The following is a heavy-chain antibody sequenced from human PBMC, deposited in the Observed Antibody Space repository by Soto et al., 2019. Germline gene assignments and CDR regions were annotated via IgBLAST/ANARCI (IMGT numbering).Heavy chain of an antibody. Sequence: EVQLLECGGGFVQPGGSLRLSCAASGFTFGSYAMTWVRQAPGKGLEWVSSISGGGAGTYYADSVKGRFTISRDNSKNTLSLQLNSLRAEDKAIYYCAKVNTMMVGSGNALDMWGQGTMVTVSS. CDR1: GFTFGSYA. V-gene: IGHV3-23*01. D-gene: IGHD3-22*01. CDR2: ISGGGAGT. J-gene: IGHJ3*02. CDR3: AKVNTMMVGSGNALDM.